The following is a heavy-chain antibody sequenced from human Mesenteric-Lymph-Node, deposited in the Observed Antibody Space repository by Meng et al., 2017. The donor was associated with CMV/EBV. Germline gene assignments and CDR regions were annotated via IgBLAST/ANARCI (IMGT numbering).Heavy chain of an antibody. D-gene: IGHD7-27*01. CDR1: GFTVSRNY. V-gene: IGHV3-53*01. Sequence: GASLKISCADSGFTVSRNYMSWIRQAPGKGLEWVSGIYSGGITDYADSVKGRFTISRDNSKNTLYLQMNSLRAEDTAVYYCARGRQQQLGWFDPWGQGTLVTVSS. CDR3: ARGRQQQLGWFDP. CDR2: IYSGGIT. J-gene: IGHJ5*02.